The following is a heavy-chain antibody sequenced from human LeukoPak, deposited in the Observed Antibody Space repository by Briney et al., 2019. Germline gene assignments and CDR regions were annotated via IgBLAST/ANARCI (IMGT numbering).Heavy chain of an antibody. V-gene: IGHV5-51*01. CDR3: ARSEIATSDFDY. CDR2: IYPGDSDT. Sequence: GESLKISCQSFGYTFTSYWIGWVRQMPGKGLEWMGIIYPGDSDTRYSPSFQGQVTISADKSISTAYLQWSSLKASDTAMYYCARSEIATSDFDYWGQGTLVTVSS. CDR1: GYTFTSYW. J-gene: IGHJ4*02. D-gene: IGHD5-24*01.